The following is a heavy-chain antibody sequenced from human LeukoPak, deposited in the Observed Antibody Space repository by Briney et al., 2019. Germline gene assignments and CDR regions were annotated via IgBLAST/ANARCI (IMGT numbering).Heavy chain of an antibody. V-gene: IGHV3-30*03. J-gene: IGHJ3*02. CDR3: AITNAFDI. CDR1: GFTFSSYG. Sequence: GSLRLSCAASGFTFSSYGMHWVRQAPGKGLEWVAVISYDGSNKYYADSVKGRFTISRDNSKNTLYLQMNSLRAEDTAVYYCAITNAFDIWGQGTMVTVSS. CDR2: ISYDGSNK.